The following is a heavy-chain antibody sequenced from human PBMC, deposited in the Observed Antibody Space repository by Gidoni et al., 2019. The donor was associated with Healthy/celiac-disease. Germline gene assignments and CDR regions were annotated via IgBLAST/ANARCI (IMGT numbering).Heavy chain of an antibody. D-gene: IGHD3-9*01. CDR2: INPSGGST. Sequence: QLQLVQPGVEVKKPGASVKVSCKASGYTFTSYYMHWVRQAPGQGLGWMGIINPSGGSTGNERKFQSRVAMTKDTATSTVYMELSSLRSEDTAVNYCAIWNYDSLTSTRRFDPWGQGTLVTVSS. CDR1: GYTFTSYY. J-gene: IGHJ5*01. CDR3: AIWNYDSLTSTRRFDP. V-gene: IGHV1-46*01.